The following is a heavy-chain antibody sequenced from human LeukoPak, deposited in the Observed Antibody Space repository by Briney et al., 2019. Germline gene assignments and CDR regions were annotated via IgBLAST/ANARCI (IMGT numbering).Heavy chain of an antibody. D-gene: IGHD6-13*01. V-gene: IGHV3-7*01. CDR1: GFTFRNYW. Sequence: GGSLRLSCAASGFTFRNYWMSWVRQAPGKGLEWVANTNQDGTEINYVDSVRGRVTISRDNAKDSLYLQMNSLRAEDTAIYYCARDLGYSTFDCWGQGTLVTVSS. CDR3: ARDLGYSTFDC. CDR2: TNQDGTEI. J-gene: IGHJ4*02.